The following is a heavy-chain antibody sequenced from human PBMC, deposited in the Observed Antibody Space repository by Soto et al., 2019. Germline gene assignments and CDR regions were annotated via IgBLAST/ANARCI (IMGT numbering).Heavy chain of an antibody. CDR2: ISYDGSNK. D-gene: IGHD3-10*01. V-gene: IGHV3-30*18. CDR1: GFTFSSYG. Sequence: QVQLVESGGGVVQPGRSLRLSCAASGFTFSSYGMHWVRQAPGKGLEWGAVISYDGSNKYYADSVKGRFTLPRDNSKNTLYLQMNSLRAEDTAVYYCAKDSVLLWFGELSLPFDYWGQGTLVTVSS. CDR3: AKDSVLLWFGELSLPFDY. J-gene: IGHJ4*02.